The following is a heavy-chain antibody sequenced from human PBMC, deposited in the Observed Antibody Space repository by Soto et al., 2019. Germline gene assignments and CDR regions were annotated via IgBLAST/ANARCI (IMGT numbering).Heavy chain of an antibody. D-gene: IGHD3-3*01. J-gene: IGHJ6*02. CDR1: GFTFSSYA. CDR3: AKTADYDCWSGYYEGGENYYYYGMDV. CDR2: ISGSGGST. Sequence: PGGSLRLSCAASGFTFSSYAMSWVRQAPGKGLEWVSAISGSGGSTYYADSVKGRFTISRDNSKNTLYLQMNSLRAEDTPVYYCAKTADYDCWSGYYEGGENYYYYGMDVWGQGTTVTVSS. V-gene: IGHV3-23*01.